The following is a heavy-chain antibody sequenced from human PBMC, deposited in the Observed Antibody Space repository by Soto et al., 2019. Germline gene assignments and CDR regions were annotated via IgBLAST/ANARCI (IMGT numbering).Heavy chain of an antibody. V-gene: IGHV1-18*01. J-gene: IGHJ3*02. CDR1: GYTFTSYG. CDR3: AREGGGYSYGYRNAFDI. Sequence: ASVKVSCKASGYTFTSYGISWVRQAPGQGLEWMGWISAYNGNTNYAQKLQGRVTMTTDTSTSTAYMELRSLRSDDTAVYYCAREGGGYSYGYRNAFDISGQGTIVGVSS. CDR2: ISAYNGNT. D-gene: IGHD5-18*01.